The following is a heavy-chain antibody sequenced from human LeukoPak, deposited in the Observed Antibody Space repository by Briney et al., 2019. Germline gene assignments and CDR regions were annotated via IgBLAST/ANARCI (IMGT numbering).Heavy chain of an antibody. J-gene: IGHJ4*02. CDR3: ARECFERTVTAPFFDY. CDR2: ISFDGRST. V-gene: IGHV3-30*04. D-gene: IGHD4-17*01. CDR1: GFTFSSYA. Sequence: GGSLRLAWAASGFTFSSYAMHSVRQAPGKGLEWVAVISFDGRSTYYADCVKGRFTICRDNSKNTLYLQMNSLRAEDTAVDYCARECFERTVTAPFFDYWGQGTLVTVFS.